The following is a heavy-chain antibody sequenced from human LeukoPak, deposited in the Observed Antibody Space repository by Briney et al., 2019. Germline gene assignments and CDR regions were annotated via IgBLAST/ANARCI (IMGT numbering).Heavy chain of an antibody. Sequence: SETLSLTCTVSGGSISSSSYYWGWIRQLPGKGLEWIGSIYYSGSTYYNPSLKSRVTISVDTSKNQFSLKLSSVTAADTAVYYCARSVTGTTGTDAFDIWGQGTMVTVSS. D-gene: IGHD1-7*01. CDR1: GGSISSSSYY. CDR2: IYYSGST. CDR3: ARSVTGTTGTDAFDI. V-gene: IGHV4-39*07. J-gene: IGHJ3*02.